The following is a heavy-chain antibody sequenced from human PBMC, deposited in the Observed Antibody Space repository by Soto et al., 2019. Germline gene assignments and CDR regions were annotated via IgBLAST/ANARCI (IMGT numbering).Heavy chain of an antibody. V-gene: IGHV4-31*11. Sequence: SETLSLTCAVSGGSISSGGYYWSWIRQHPGKGLEWIGYIYYSGSTYYNPSPKSRVTISVDTSKNQFSLKLSSVTAADTAVYYCARVMVRGVIPDYWGQGALVTVSS. CDR3: ARVMVRGVIPDY. CDR2: IYYSGST. CDR1: GGSISSGGYY. J-gene: IGHJ4*02. D-gene: IGHD3-10*01.